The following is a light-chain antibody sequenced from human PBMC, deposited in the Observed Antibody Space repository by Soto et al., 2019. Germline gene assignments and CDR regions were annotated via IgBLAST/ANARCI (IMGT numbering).Light chain of an antibody. J-gene: IGLJ2*01. V-gene: IGLV4-69*01. Sequence: LVLTQSPSASASLGASVKLTCTLSSGHSSYAIAWHQQQPEKGPRYLMKLNSDGSHSKGDGIPDRFSGSSSGAERYLTISSLQSEDEADYYCQTWGTAVVFGGGTKVTVL. CDR2: LNSDGSH. CDR3: QTWGTAVV. CDR1: SGHSSYA.